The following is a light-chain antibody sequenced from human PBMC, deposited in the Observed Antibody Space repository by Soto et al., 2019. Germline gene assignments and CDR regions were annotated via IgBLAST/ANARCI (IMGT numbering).Light chain of an antibody. J-gene: IGKJ1*01. CDR3: QQGSTWPPWT. Sequence: TKCPSTLTESVGDRVTITCRASQSISSWLAWYQQKPGKAPKLLIYKASSLESGVPSRFSGSGSGTEFTLTISSLQPYDFATYYCQQGSTWPPWTFGHGTKVDI. V-gene: IGKV1-5*03. CDR2: KAS. CDR1: QSISSW.